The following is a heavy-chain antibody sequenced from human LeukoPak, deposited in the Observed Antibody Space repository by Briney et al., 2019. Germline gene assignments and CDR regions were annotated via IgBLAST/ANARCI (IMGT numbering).Heavy chain of an antibody. J-gene: IGHJ4*02. D-gene: IGHD2-2*01. CDR1: GYTFTSYY. CDR2: INPSGGST. Sequence: GASVTVSFKASGYTFTSYYMHWVRQAPGQGLEWMGIINPSGGSTSYAQKFQGRVTMTRDTSSSTVYMELSSLRSEDTAVYYCARFPNRGTSFPVDYWGQGTLVTVSS. V-gene: IGHV1-46*01. CDR3: ARFPNRGTSFPVDY.